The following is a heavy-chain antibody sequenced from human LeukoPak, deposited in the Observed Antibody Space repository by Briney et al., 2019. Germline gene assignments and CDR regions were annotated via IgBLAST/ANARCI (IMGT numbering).Heavy chain of an antibody. J-gene: IGHJ5*02. CDR2: INPNSGGT. V-gene: IGHV1-2*02. Sequence: ASVKVSCKASGYTFTGYYMHWVRQAPGQGLEWMGWINPNSGGTNYAQKFQGRVTMTRDTSISTAYMELSSLRSEDTAVYYCARSSNSGSYQDDPWGQGTLVTVSS. CDR1: GYTFTGYY. D-gene: IGHD3-10*01. CDR3: ARSSNSGSYQDDP.